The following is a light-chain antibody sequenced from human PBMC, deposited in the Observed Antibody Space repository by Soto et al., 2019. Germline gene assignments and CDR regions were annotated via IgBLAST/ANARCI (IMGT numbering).Light chain of an antibody. Sequence: HSPTIVSESLGERVTXTCRASQSISTWLAWYQQKPGKVPKLLIYKTSSLESGVPSRFSASGSGTEFTLTISSLQPDDFAPYYCHHYNRCSQTFGQASKLDIK. CDR3: HHYNRCSQT. CDR1: QSISTW. J-gene: IGKJ1*01. CDR2: KTS. V-gene: IGKV1-5*03.